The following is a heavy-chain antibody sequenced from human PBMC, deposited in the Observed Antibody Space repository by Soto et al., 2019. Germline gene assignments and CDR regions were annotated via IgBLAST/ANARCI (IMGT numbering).Heavy chain of an antibody. D-gene: IGHD2-15*01. V-gene: IGHV1-46*01. Sequence: ASVKVSCKASGYTFTSYYMHWVRQAPGQGLEWMGIINPSGGSTSYAQKFQGRVTMTRDTSTSTVYMELSSLRSEDTAVYYCARGLGHCSGGSCYAARRERIYYYGMDVWGPGTTVTVSS. CDR2: INPSGGST. CDR3: ARGLGHCSGGSCYAARRERIYYYGMDV. CDR1: GYTFTSYY. J-gene: IGHJ6*02.